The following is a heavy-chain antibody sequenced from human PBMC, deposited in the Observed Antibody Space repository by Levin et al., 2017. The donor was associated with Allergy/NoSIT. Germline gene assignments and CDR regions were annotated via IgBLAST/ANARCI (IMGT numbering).Heavy chain of an antibody. V-gene: IGHV1-2*02. J-gene: IGHJ4*02. Sequence: ASVKVSCKASGYSFTGSYIHWVRQAPGQGPEWMAWINPNKGVTNFAPKFESRLTVTRDTSINTAYMTLSRLTSDDTALYYCARATVTKGENYFDYWGQGTLVTVSS. D-gene: IGHD4-17*01. CDR3: ARATVTKGENYFDY. CDR2: INPNKGVT. CDR1: GYSFTGSY.